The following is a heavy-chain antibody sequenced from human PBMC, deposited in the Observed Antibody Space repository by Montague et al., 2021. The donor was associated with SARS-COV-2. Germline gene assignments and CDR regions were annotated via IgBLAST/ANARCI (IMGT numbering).Heavy chain of an antibody. CDR2: ISYSATS. V-gene: IGHV4-59*04. J-gene: IGHJ4*02. Sequence: SETLSLTCAVYGGSFSNYYWTWIRQPPGKGLEWIGSISYSATSYSNPSLKSRVTMSVDTSRNQLSLNLSSVTVADTAVYYCARLGITLGGVIVIRYYFDFWGQGTLVTVSS. CDR1: GGSFSNYY. D-gene: IGHD3-16*02. CDR3: ARLGITLGGVIVIRYYFDF.